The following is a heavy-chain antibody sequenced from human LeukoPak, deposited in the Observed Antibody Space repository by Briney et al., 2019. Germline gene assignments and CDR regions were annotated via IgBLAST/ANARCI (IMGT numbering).Heavy chain of an antibody. J-gene: IGHJ6*02. CDR1: GFTFSIYG. V-gene: IGHV3-33*01. CDR2: IWNDGSNK. Sequence: GRSLRLSCAASGFTFSIYGMHWVRQAPGKGLEWVAVIWNDGSNKYYADSVKGRFTISRDNSKNTLYLQMNSLRAEDTAVYYCARDRDLDVWGQGTTVTVSS. CDR3: ARDRDLDV.